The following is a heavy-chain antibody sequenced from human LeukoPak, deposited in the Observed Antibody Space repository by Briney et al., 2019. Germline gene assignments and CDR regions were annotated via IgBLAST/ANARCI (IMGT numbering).Heavy chain of an antibody. V-gene: IGHV1-69*05. J-gene: IGHJ6*03. CDR3: ASGSLGDGYGVGDYYQYMVV. Sequence: ASVKVSCKASGGTFKSYAISWVRQAPGQGLEWMGGIMPLFGTANYAQEFQGRVTFTTDESASTAYMEVSSLRSEDTAVYYCASGSLGDGYGVGDYYQYMVVWGKGTTVTVSS. CDR1: GGTFKSYA. D-gene: IGHD5-24*01. CDR2: IMPLFGTA.